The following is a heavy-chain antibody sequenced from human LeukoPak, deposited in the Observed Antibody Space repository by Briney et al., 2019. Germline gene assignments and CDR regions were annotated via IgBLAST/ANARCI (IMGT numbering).Heavy chain of an antibody. J-gene: IGHJ4*02. CDR2: IIPIFGTA. V-gene: IGHV1-69*13. Sequence: SVKVSCKASGGTFSSCAISWVRQAPGQGLEWMGGIIPIFGTANYAQKFQGRVTITADESTSTAYMELSSLRSEDTAVYYCARPRYCSSTSCYRYFDYWGQGTLVTVSS. D-gene: IGHD2-2*01. CDR3: ARPRYCSSTSCYRYFDY. CDR1: GGTFSSCA.